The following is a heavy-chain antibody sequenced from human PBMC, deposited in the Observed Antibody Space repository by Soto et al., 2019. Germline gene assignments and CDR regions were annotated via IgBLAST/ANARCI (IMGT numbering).Heavy chain of an antibody. J-gene: IGHJ4*02. D-gene: IGHD3-3*01. CDR1: GDTIGSFT. Sequence: QVQLVQSGAEVRNPGSSVKVSCKASGDTIGSFTITWVRQAPGQGLGWMGGIIPVLGSVFYAQKFQGRVTISADDSTSTAYMELTSLRSEDTAVFYCARGAGIFGVVAFDSWGQGTLVTVSS. CDR2: IIPVLGSV. V-gene: IGHV1-69*01. CDR3: ARGAGIFGVVAFDS.